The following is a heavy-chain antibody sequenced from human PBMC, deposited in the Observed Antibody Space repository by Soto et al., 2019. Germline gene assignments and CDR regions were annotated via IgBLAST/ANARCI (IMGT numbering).Heavy chain of an antibody. V-gene: IGHV3-48*02. CDR3: AGATGKIWGFDP. J-gene: IGHJ5*02. D-gene: IGHD1-1*01. CDR2: ISSSSSTI. CDR1: GFTFSSYS. Sequence: EVQLVESGGGLVQPGGSLRLFCAASGFTFSSYSMNWVRQAPGKGLEWVSYISSSSSTIYYADSVKGRFTISRDNAKNSLYLQMNSLRDEDTAVYSCAGATGKIWGFDPWGQGTLVTVSS.